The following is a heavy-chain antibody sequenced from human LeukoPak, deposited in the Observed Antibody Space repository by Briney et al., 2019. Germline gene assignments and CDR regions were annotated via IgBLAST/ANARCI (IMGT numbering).Heavy chain of an antibody. D-gene: IGHD3-10*01. CDR2: IYYSGST. V-gene: IGHV4-59*01. J-gene: IGHJ3*02. CDR1: CGSISRDY. Sequence: SETLSLTCTVSCGSISRDYRSWIRQPPGKGLEWIGYIYYSGSTNYNPSLKSRVTISVDTSKNQFSLKLSSVTAADTAVYYCAKFFGSGSYAFDIWGQGTMVTVSS. CDR3: AKFFGSGSYAFDI.